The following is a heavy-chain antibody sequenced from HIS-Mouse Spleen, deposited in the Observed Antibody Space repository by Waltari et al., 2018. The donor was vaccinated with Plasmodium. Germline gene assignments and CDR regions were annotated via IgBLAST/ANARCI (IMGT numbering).Heavy chain of an antibody. Sequence: QVQLQQWGAGLLKPSETLSLTCAVYGGSFSGYYWSWIRQPPGKGLEWIGEINHSGRTNYNPSLKSRVTISLDTSKNQFSLKLSSVTAADTAVYYCARGRVLGTSSGYFDLWGRGTLVTVSS. J-gene: IGHJ2*01. CDR2: INHSGRT. D-gene: IGHD3-10*01. V-gene: IGHV4-34*01. CDR1: GGSFSGYY. CDR3: ARGRVLGTSSGYFDL.